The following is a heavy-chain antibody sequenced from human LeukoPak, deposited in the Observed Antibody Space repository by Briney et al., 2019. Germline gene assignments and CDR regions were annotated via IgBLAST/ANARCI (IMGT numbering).Heavy chain of an antibody. Sequence: QPGGSLRLSCAASGFTFSSYAMSWVRQAPGKGLEGVSTISGSGGSTYYADSVKGRFTISRDNSKNTLYLQMNSLRAEDTAVYYCAKRSPSNWDYFDYWGQGMLVTVSS. D-gene: IGHD7-27*01. CDR3: AKRSPSNWDYFDY. CDR1: GFTFSSYA. CDR2: ISGSGGST. J-gene: IGHJ4*02. V-gene: IGHV3-23*01.